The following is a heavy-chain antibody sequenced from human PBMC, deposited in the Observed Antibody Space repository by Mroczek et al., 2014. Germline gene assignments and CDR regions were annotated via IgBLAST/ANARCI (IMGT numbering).Heavy chain of an antibody. J-gene: IGHJ4*02. CDR3: AKDLGGTGHRIYYFDY. D-gene: IGHD3-16*01. CDR1: GFTFSSYA. CDR2: ISGSGGST. Sequence: EVQLVESGEAWYSLGGSLRLSCAASGFTFSSYAMSWVRQAPGKGLEWVSAISGSGGSTYYADSVKGRFTISRDNSKNTLYLQMNSLRAEDTAVYYCAKDLGGTGHRIYYFDYWGQGTLVTVSS. V-gene: IGHV3-23*04.